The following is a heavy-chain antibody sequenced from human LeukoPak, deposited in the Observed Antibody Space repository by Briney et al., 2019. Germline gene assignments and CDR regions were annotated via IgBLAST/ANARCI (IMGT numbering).Heavy chain of an antibody. CDR1: GGTFSSYA. CDR2: IIPIFGTA. Sequence: GASVKVSCKASGGTFSSYAISWVRQAPGQGLEWMGGIIPIFGTANYAQKFQGRVTITADESTSTAYMELRSLRSDDTAVYYCARYYYDSSGYYSYFDYWGQGTLVTVSS. J-gene: IGHJ4*02. D-gene: IGHD3-22*01. V-gene: IGHV1-69*13. CDR3: ARYYYDSSGYYSYFDY.